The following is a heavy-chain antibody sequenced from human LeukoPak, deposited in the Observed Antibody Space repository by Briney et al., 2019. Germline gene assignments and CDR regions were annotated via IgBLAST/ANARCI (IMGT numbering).Heavy chain of an antibody. Sequence: GGSLRLSCAASGFTFSDYYMSWIRQAPEKGQEWVSYISNSGSTIYYADSVKGRFTISRDNAKNSLYLQMDSLRAEDTAVYYCACHDFWSGYQPYWGQGTLVTVSS. D-gene: IGHD3-3*01. CDR3: ACHDFWSGYQPY. J-gene: IGHJ4*02. CDR2: ISNSGSTI. CDR1: GFTFSDYY. V-gene: IGHV3-11*01.